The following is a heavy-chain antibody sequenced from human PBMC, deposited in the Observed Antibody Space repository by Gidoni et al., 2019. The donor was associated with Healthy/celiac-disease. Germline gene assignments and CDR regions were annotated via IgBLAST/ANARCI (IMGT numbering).Heavy chain of an antibody. D-gene: IGHD4-17*01. CDR2: IYPGDSDT. CDR1: GYSFTSEW. J-gene: IGHJ4*02. V-gene: IGHV5-51*01. Sequence: EVQLVQSGAEVKKPGESLTISCKAPGYSFTSEWIGWVRHEPGKGLEWMGIIYPGDSDTRYSPSFQGQVTISADKSISTAYLQWSSLKASDTAMYYCARDSGDYVKGFDYWGQGTLVTVSS. CDR3: ARDSGDYVKGFDY.